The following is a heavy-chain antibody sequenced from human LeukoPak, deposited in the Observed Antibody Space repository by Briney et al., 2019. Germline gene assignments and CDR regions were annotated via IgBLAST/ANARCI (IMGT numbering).Heavy chain of an antibody. CDR1: GFTFSSYA. Sequence: PGGSLRLSCAASGFTFSSYAMHWVRQAPGKGLEWVAIMSYDGSNKYYADSVKGRFTISRDNSKNTLYVQMKSLRAEDTAVYYCAREIVVVDIWGQGTLVTVSS. CDR3: AREIVVVDI. J-gene: IGHJ4*02. D-gene: IGHD1-26*01. CDR2: MSYDGSNK. V-gene: IGHV3-30-3*01.